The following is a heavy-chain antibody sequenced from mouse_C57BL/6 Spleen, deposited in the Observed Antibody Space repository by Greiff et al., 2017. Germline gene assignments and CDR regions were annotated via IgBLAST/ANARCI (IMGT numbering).Heavy chain of an antibody. CDR3: ARYGSVTLYAMDD. CDR2: ISNGGGST. CDR1: GFTFSDYY. D-gene: IGHD2-10*02. V-gene: IGHV5-12*01. J-gene: IGHJ4*01. Sequence: EVQLVESGGGLVQPGGSLKLSCAASGFTFSDYYMYWVRQTPEKRLEWVAYISNGGGSTYYPDTVKGRFTVSRDDAKNTLYLQMSSLKSEDKAMDCCARYGSVTLYAMDDWGKGTSVTVSS.